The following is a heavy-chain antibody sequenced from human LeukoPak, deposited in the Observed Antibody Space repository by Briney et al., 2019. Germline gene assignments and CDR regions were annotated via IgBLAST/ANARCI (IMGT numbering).Heavy chain of an antibody. Sequence: GGSLRLSCAASGFTFSSYSMNWVRQAPGKGLEWVSSISSSSSYIYYADSVKGRFTISRDNAKNSLYLQMNSLRAEDAAVYYCARDDSSGYSYFDYWGQGTLVTVSS. D-gene: IGHD3-22*01. J-gene: IGHJ4*02. CDR2: ISSSSSYI. V-gene: IGHV3-21*01. CDR3: ARDDSSGYSYFDY. CDR1: GFTFSSYS.